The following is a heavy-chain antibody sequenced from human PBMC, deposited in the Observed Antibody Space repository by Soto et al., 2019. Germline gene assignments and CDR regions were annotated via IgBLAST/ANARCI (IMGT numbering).Heavy chain of an antibody. CDR1: GGSFSDYY. CDR2: INHRGNS. D-gene: IGHD2-2*01. J-gene: IGHJ5*01. CDR3: ARLCSSTRWDWFDS. Sequence: SETLSLTCAVYGGSFSDYYWSWIRQSPEKGLEWIGEINHRGNSNYNPSHKSRVTMSVDTSKNQFSLKLSSVTAADTAIYYCARLCSSTRWDWFDSWGQGTLVTVSS. V-gene: IGHV4-34*01.